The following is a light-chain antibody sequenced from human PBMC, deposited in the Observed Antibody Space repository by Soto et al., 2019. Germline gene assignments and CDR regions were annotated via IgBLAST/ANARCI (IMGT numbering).Light chain of an antibody. CDR3: QQYYSFPLT. J-gene: IGKJ4*01. CDR2: AAS. CDR1: QSISSY. V-gene: IGKV1-39*01. Sequence: DIQMTQSPSSLSASVGDRVTITCRASQSISSYLNWYQQKPGKAPKLLIYAASSLQSGVPSRFSGSGSGTDFTLTISCLQSEDFETYYCQQYYSFPLTFGGGTKVDIK.